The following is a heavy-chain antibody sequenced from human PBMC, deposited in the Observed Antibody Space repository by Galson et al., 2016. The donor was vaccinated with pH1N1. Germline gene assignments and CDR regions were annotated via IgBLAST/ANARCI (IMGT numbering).Heavy chain of an antibody. CDR2: IIGMFAKT. Sequence: SVKVSCKASGGTFSSFGTSWVRQAPGQGLEWMGGIIGMFAKTNYAQKFQGRVTITADELTSTAYMDLSSLKSEDTAVYYCARSPGYMVTALDNWGHGTLVTVSS. CDR3: ARSPGYMVTALDN. D-gene: IGHD2-21*02. CDR1: GGTFSSFG. V-gene: IGHV1-69*13. J-gene: IGHJ4*01.